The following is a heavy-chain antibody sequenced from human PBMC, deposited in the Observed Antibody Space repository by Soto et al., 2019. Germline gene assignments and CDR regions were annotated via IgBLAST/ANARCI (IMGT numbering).Heavy chain of an antibody. V-gene: IGHV3-23*01. J-gene: IGHJ6*03. CDR1: GFTFSSYA. Sequence: PGGSLRLSCAASGFTFSSYAMSWVRQAPGKGLEWVSAISGSGGSTYYADSVKGRFTISRDNSKNTLYLQMNSLRAEDTAVYYCAKDPSYYYGSGSYQRSYPTKGTDYYYYYMDVRAKQTTVTLAS. CDR2: ISGSGGST. D-gene: IGHD3-10*01. CDR3: AKDPSYYYGSGSYQRSYPTKGTDYYYYYMDV.